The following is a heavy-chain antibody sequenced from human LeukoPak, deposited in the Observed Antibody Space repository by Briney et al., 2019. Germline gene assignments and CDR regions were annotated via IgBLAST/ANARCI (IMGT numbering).Heavy chain of an antibody. Sequence: GASVKVSCKTSGYTFTSYDINWVRQATGRGLEWMGWMNSNSGDTGYAQKFQGRVTMTRNTSISTAYMELSSLRSEDTAVYYCASIGDRDWGRYYYYGMDVWGQGTTVTVSS. CDR2: MNSNSGDT. D-gene: IGHD7-27*01. CDR1: GYTFTSYD. J-gene: IGHJ6*02. CDR3: ASIGDRDWGRYYYYGMDV. V-gene: IGHV1-8*01.